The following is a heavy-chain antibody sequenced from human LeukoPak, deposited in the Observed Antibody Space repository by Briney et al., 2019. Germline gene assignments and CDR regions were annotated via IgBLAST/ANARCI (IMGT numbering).Heavy chain of an antibody. Sequence: GGSLRLSCAASGFTFSSYEMNWVRQAPGKGLEWVSYISSSDSTIYYADSVKGRFTISRDNAKNSLYLQMNSLRAEDTAVYYCARGRDSYGPHAFDIWGQGTMVTVSS. CDR3: ARGRDSYGPHAFDI. V-gene: IGHV3-48*03. D-gene: IGHD5-18*01. J-gene: IGHJ3*02. CDR1: GFTFSSYE. CDR2: ISSSDSTI.